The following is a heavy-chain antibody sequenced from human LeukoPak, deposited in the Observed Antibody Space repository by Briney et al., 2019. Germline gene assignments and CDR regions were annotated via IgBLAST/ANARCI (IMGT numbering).Heavy chain of an antibody. CDR1: GFTFSSYA. D-gene: IGHD6-6*01. Sequence: GGSLRLSCAASGFTFSSYAMHWVRQAPGKGLEWVAVISYDGSNKYYADSVKGRFTISRDNSKNTLYLQMNSLRAEDTAVYYCAKDVLYSSSSRDIVYWGQGTLVTVSS. CDR3: AKDVLYSSSSRDIVY. CDR2: ISYDGSNK. J-gene: IGHJ4*02. V-gene: IGHV3-30-3*01.